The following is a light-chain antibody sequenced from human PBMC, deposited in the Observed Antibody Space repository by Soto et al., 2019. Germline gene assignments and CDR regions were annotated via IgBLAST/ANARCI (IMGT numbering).Light chain of an antibody. CDR3: QQLSSYPLT. V-gene: IGKV3-20*01. Sequence: EIVLSQSPGTLSLSPGVRSTVPSRASQSVGRNYSAWYQQKPGQAPRVLIYNASNRATGIPDRFSGGGSGTDFTLTISRLEPEDFAVYYCQQLSSYPLTFGGGTKVDIK. CDR2: NAS. CDR1: QSVGRNY. J-gene: IGKJ4*01.